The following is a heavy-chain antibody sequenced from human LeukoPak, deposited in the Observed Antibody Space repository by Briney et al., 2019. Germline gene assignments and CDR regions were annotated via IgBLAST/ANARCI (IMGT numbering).Heavy chain of an antibody. CDR3: ARVIVATIIYGMDV. Sequence: GGSLRLSCAASGYTFTSYAMHWVRQAPGQRLEWMGWINAGNGNTKYSQKFQGRVTITRDTSASTAYMELSSLRSEDTAVYYCARVIVATIIYGMDVWGQGTTVTVSS. J-gene: IGHJ6*02. D-gene: IGHD5-12*01. CDR2: INAGNGNT. CDR1: GYTFTSYA. V-gene: IGHV1-3*01.